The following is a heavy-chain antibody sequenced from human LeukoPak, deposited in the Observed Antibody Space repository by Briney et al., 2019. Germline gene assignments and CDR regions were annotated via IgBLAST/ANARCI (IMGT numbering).Heavy chain of an antibody. D-gene: IGHD3-3*01. CDR3: ATSGYDWQWINFDY. CDR2: FDPEDGET. Sequence: ASVKVSCKVSGYTLTELSMHWVRQAPGKGLEWMGGFDPEDGETIYAQKFQGRVTMTEDTSTDTAYMELSSLRSEDTAVYYCATSGYDWQWINFDYWGQGTQVTVSS. CDR1: GYTLTELS. J-gene: IGHJ4*02. V-gene: IGHV1-24*01.